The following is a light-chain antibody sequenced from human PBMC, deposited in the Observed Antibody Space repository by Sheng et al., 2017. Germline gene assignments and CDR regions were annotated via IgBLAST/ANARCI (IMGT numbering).Light chain of an antibody. J-gene: IGKJ2*01. CDR3: QQYNSSPPYT. CDR1: QSVSNSQ. CDR2: GAS. V-gene: IGKV3-20*01. Sequence: EIVLTQSPGTLSLSPGERATLSCRASQSVSNSQLAWYQQKPGQAPRLLIFGASSRATGIPARISGSGSGTHFTLTISRLEPEDFAVYYCQQYNSSPPYTFGQGTKLEIK.